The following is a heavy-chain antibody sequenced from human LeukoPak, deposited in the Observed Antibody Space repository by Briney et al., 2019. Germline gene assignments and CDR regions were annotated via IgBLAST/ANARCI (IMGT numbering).Heavy chain of an antibody. D-gene: IGHD2-15*01. Sequence: GGSLRLSCSGSGLNFRDYGLSWVRQAPGKGREWVSGINWDGENTAYADSVKGRFTISRDNADNAVYLQMDSLRVEDTALYYCARDLSATWYSLAYWGRGTLVTVSS. J-gene: IGHJ4*02. CDR1: GLNFRDYG. CDR2: INWDGENT. CDR3: ARDLSATWYSLAY. V-gene: IGHV3-20*04.